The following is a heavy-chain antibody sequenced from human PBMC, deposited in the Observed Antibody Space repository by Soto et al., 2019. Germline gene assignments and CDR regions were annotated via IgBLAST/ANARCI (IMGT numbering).Heavy chain of an antibody. CDR3: AKNLGAGPYGMDG. J-gene: IGHJ6*02. CDR2: SVGSGT. Sequence: GGSLRLSCVASGFSFSDYAMTWFRQAPGKGLEWVSSSVGSGTYYADSVKGRFTISRDNSKNTLYLQMNSLRAEDTAVYYCAKNLGAGPYGMDGWGQGTTVTVSS. V-gene: IGHV3-23*01. D-gene: IGHD1-26*01. CDR1: GFSFSDYA.